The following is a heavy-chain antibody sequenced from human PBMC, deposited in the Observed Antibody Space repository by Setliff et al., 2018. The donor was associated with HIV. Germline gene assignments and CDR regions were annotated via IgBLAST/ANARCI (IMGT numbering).Heavy chain of an antibody. V-gene: IGHV4-59*11. Sequence: SETLSLTCTVSGASFTTHYWSLIRQPPGKGLEWIGSIYHSGSTYYNPSLKSRVTISLDTSKSQFSLKLTSVTAADTALYYCASGRGAKGGYDYFGSWGQGTLVTVSS. D-gene: IGHD5-12*01. CDR1: GASFTTHY. CDR2: IYHSGST. J-gene: IGHJ4*02. CDR3: ASGRGAKGGYDYFGS.